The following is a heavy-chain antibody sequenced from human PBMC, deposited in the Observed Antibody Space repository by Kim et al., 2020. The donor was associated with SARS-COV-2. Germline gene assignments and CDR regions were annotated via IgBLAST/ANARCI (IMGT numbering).Heavy chain of an antibody. J-gene: IGHJ4*02. CDR1: GFTFGDYA. Sequence: GGSLRLSCTASGFTFGDYAMSWFRQAPGKGLEWVGFIRSKAYGGTTEYAASVKGRFTISRDDSKSIACLQMNSLKTEDTAVYYCTRSGMLATIYPFDYWGQGTLVTVSS. CDR3: TRSGMLATIYPFDY. CDR2: IRSKAYGGTT. D-gene: IGHD5-12*01. V-gene: IGHV3-49*03.